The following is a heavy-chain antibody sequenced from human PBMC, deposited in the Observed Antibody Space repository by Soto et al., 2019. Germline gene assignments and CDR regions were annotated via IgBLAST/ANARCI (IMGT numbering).Heavy chain of an antibody. J-gene: IGHJ4*02. CDR2: IRSKANSYAT. CDR3: TSTRGGSEY. D-gene: IGHD1-26*01. Sequence: EVQLVESGGGPAHPPAPLKLPCAASGFTFSDSGVHWVRQASRKGLEWVGRIRSKANSYATVYAASVQGRFTISRDDSKNTAYLQMNSLKTEDTAVYYCTSTRGGSEYWGQGTLVTVSS. CDR1: GFTFSDSG. V-gene: IGHV3-73*02.